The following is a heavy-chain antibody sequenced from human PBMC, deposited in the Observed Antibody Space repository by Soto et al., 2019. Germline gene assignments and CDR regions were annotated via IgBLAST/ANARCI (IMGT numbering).Heavy chain of an antibody. Sequence: SETLSLTCTVSGPSISNYYWSWIRQPPGRGLEWIGHIFYSGSTNYNPALKSRVTISVDTPKSQFSLKLSSVTAADTAVYYCAKDSGYNYGYFRWFDPWGQGTLVTVSS. CDR1: GPSISNYY. CDR3: AKDSGYNYGYFRWFDP. CDR2: IFYSGST. J-gene: IGHJ5*02. D-gene: IGHD5-18*01. V-gene: IGHV4-59*01.